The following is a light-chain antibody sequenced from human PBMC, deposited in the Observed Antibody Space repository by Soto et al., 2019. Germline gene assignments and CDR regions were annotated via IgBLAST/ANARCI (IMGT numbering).Light chain of an antibody. J-gene: IGKJ5*01. CDR2: GAS. Sequence: GLKQSPGTLSLSPGERATLSCRSSKSVSSSYLAWYQQKPGQAPRLLIYGASSRATGIPDRFSGSGSGTDFTLTISRLEPEDFAVYYCQQYGSSASITFGQGTRWRL. CDR3: QQYGSSASIT. V-gene: IGKV3-20*01. CDR1: KSVSSSY.